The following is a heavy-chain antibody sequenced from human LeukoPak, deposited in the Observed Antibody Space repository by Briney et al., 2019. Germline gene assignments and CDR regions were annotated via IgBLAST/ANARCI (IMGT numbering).Heavy chain of an antibody. CDR3: TRLHLG. CDR1: GFTFSGSA. V-gene: IGHV3-73*01. Sequence: PGGSLRLSCAASGFTFSGSAMYWVRQASGKGLEWIGHIRSKTNNYATIYPASLKGRVTISRDDSKNTAYLQMNSLKTEDTAVYYCTRLHLGWGQGTLVTVSS. D-gene: IGHD1-26*01. J-gene: IGHJ4*02. CDR2: IRSKTNNYAT.